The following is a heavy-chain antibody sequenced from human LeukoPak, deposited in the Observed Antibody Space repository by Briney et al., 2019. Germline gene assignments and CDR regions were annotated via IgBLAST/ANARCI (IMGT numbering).Heavy chain of an antibody. D-gene: IGHD4-17*01. CDR2: ISAYNGNT. J-gene: IGHJ5*02. Sequence: ASVKVSCKASGYTFTSYGISWVRQAPGQGLEWMGWISAYNGNTNYAQKLRGRVTMTTDTSTSTAYMELRSLRSDDTAVYYCASLPNYGDYHFDPWGQGTLVTVSS. CDR1: GYTFTSYG. CDR3: ASLPNYGDYHFDP. V-gene: IGHV1-18*01.